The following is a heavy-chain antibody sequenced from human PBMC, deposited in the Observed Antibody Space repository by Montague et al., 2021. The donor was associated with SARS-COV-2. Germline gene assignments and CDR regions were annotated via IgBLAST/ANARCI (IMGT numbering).Heavy chain of an antibody. J-gene: IGHJ4*02. CDR2: SP. V-gene: IGHV4-34*01. D-gene: IGHD5-24*01. CDR3: ARGFRTVEMPTISFDY. Sequence: SPNYNPSLKSRVTMSLDTSKNQFSLKLSSVTAADTAVYFCARGFRTVEMPTISFDYWGQGTLLTGSS.